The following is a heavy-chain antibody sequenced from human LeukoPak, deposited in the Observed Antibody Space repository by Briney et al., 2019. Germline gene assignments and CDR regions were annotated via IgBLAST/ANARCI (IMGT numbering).Heavy chain of an antibody. CDR1: GFTFSDYY. V-gene: IGHV3-11*06. CDR2: ISSSSSYT. D-gene: IGHD2-21*02. Sequence: GGSLRLSCAASGFTFSDYYMSWIRQAPGKGLEWVSYISSSSSYTNYADSVKGRFTISRDNAKNSLYLQMNSLRAEDTAVYYCAKDRVGYCGGDCLYGMDVWGQGTTVTVSS. J-gene: IGHJ6*02. CDR3: AKDRVGYCGGDCLYGMDV.